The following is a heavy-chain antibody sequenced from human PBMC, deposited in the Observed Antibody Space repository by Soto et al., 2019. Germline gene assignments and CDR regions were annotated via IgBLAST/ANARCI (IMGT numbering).Heavy chain of an antibody. CDR2: IYYSGST. J-gene: IGHJ4*02. Sequence: KPSETLSLTCTVSGGSISSYYWSWIRQPPGKGLEWIGYIYYSGSTNYNPSLKSRVTISVDTSKNQFSLKLSSVTAADTAVYYCARILRLQFFDYWGQGTLVTVSS. D-gene: IGHD4-4*01. CDR1: GGSISSYY. CDR3: ARILRLQFFDY. V-gene: IGHV4-59*01.